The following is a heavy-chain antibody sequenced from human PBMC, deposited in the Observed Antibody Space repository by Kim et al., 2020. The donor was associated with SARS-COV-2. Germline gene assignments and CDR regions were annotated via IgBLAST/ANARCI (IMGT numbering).Heavy chain of an antibody. CDR2: ISYDGSNK. D-gene: IGHD3-22*01. V-gene: IGHV3-30*04. CDR1: GFTFSSYA. J-gene: IGHJ4*01. CDR3: ARGYAGYDSSGYYFDY. Sequence: GGSLRLSCAASGFTFSSYAMHWVRQAPGKGLEWVAVISYDGSNKYYADSVKGRFTISRDNSKNTLYLQMNSLRAEDTAVYYCARGYAGYDSSGYYFDYWG.